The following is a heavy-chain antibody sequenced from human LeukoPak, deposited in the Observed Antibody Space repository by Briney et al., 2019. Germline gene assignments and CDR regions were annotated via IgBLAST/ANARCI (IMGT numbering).Heavy chain of an antibody. J-gene: IGHJ4*02. CDR2: IYYSGST. D-gene: IGHD7-27*01. CDR1: GGSISSSSYY. V-gene: IGHV4-39*07. CDR3: AKRGNWGFFDY. Sequence: SETLSLTCTVSGGSISSSSYYWGWIRQPPGKGLEWIGSIYYSGSTYYNPSLKSRVTISVDTSKNQFSLKLSSVTAADTAVYYCAKRGNWGFFDYWGQGTLVTVSS.